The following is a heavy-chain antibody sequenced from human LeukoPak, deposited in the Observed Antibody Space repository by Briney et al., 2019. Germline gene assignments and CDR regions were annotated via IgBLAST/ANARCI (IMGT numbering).Heavy chain of an antibody. CDR3: ARFAKPLRGYSYGFPNWFDP. CDR2: IIPIFGTA. Sequence: SVKVSCKASGGTFSSYAISWVRQAPGQGLEWMGGIIPIFGTANYAQKFQGRVTITADESTSTAYMELSSLRSEDTAVYYCARFAKPLRGYSYGFPNWFDPWGQGTLVTVSS. D-gene: IGHD5-18*01. CDR1: GGTFSSYA. V-gene: IGHV1-69*13. J-gene: IGHJ5*02.